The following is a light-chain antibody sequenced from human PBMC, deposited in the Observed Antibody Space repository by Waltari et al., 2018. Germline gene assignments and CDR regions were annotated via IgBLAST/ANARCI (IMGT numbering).Light chain of an antibody. Sequence: EIVLTQSPATLSLSPGERATLPCRASQSVSSYLAWYQHKPGQAPRLLTYGASNRATGIPARFSGSGSGTDFTLTISSLEPEDFAVYYCQQRTNWITFGQGTRLEIK. CDR1: QSVSSY. CDR3: QQRTNWIT. CDR2: GAS. J-gene: IGKJ5*01. V-gene: IGKV3-11*01.